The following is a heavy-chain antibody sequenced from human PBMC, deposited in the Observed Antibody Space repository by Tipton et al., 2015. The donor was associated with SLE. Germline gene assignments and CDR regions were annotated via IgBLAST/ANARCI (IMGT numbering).Heavy chain of an antibody. Sequence: TLSLTCTVSGGSISSSSYYWGWIRQPPGKGLEWIGSIYYSGSTYYNPSLKSRVTISVDTSKNQFSLKLSSVTAADTAVYYCARDQSTYYYDSSGRDAFCIWVQGTMATVSS. D-gene: IGHD3-22*01. CDR1: GGSISSSSYY. CDR3: ARDQSTYYYDSSGRDAFCI. CDR2: IYYSGST. J-gene: IGHJ3*02. V-gene: IGHV4-39*07.